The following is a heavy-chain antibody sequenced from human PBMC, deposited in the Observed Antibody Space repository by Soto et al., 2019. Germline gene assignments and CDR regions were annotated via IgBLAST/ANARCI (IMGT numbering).Heavy chain of an antibody. J-gene: IGHJ6*02. D-gene: IGHD3-10*01. CDR3: ARGVWFGELLPYYYYGMDV. V-gene: IGHV4-34*01. CDR2: INHSGST. Sequence: SETLSLTCAVYGGSFSGYYWSWIRQPPGKGLEWIGEINHSGSTNYNPSLKSRVTISVDTSKNQFSLKLSSVTAADTAVYYCARGVWFGELLPYYYYGMDVWGQGTTVTVSS. CDR1: GGSFSGYY.